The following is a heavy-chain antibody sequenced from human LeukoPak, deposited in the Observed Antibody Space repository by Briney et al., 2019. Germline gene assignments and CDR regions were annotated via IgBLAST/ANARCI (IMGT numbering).Heavy chain of an antibody. Sequence: ASVKVSCKASGYTFTSYGISWVRQAPGQGLEWMGWISAYNGNTNYAQKLQGRVTMTTDTSTSTAYMELRSLRSDDTAVYYCARAYGRSSTSWKFDYWGQGTLVIVSS. CDR2: ISAYNGNT. CDR1: GYTFTSYG. V-gene: IGHV1-18*04. J-gene: IGHJ4*02. D-gene: IGHD2-2*01. CDR3: ARAYGRSSTSWKFDY.